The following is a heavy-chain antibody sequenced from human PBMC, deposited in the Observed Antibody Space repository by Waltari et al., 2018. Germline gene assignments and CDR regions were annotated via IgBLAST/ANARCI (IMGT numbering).Heavy chain of an antibody. CDR3: ARNRGRGLYLDS. CDR1: VDFMSSSAL. Sequence: QLQQSGPVLVKPSESLSLTCVVSVDFMSSSALWHWVRQSPGKGLEWIGQIHRSGRTNYAPSFESRITISIDTAKNQFSLKMSSATAADTAVYYCARNRGRGLYLDSWGQGTLVTVSP. V-gene: IGHV4-4*02. CDR2: IHRSGRT. D-gene: IGHD2-15*01. J-gene: IGHJ4*02.